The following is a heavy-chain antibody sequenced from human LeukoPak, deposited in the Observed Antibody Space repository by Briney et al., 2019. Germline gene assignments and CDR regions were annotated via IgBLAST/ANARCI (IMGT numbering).Heavy chain of an antibody. Sequence: ASVKVSCKVSGYSLTELSMHWVRQAPGKGLEWMGGFDPGNGEMIYEQEFQGRVTMTEDTSTDTAYMELSSLRSEDTALYYCATGTHYDLLPYWGQGFLVTVSS. D-gene: IGHD3-9*01. V-gene: IGHV1-24*01. CDR1: GYSLTELS. J-gene: IGHJ4*02. CDR3: ATGTHYDLLPY. CDR2: FDPGNGEM.